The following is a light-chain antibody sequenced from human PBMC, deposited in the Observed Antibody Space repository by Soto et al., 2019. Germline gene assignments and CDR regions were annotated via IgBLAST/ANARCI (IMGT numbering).Light chain of an antibody. Sequence: EIVLRQSPGTLSLSPGERATLSCMASQSISDTLAWYQQKPGQAPRLLIYSASSRATGIPDRFSGSGSGTDFTLTISRLEPEDFAVYYCQQYGSSQWTFGQGTKVDIK. CDR2: SAS. J-gene: IGKJ1*01. V-gene: IGKV3-20*01. CDR1: QSISDT. CDR3: QQYGSSQWT.